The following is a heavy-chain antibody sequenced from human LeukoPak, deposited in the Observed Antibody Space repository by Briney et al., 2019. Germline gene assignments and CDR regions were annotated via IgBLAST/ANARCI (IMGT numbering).Heavy chain of an antibody. CDR3: ARLKSFRTYYDSSGPPDY. D-gene: IGHD3-22*01. CDR2: ISYDGSNK. V-gene: IGHV3-30*04. CDR1: GFTFSSYA. J-gene: IGHJ4*02. Sequence: GGSLRLSCAASGFTFSSYAMHWVRQAPGKGLEWVAVISYDGSNKYYADSVKGRFTISRDNSKNTLYLQMNSLRAEDTAVYYCARLKSFRTYYDSSGPPDYWGQGTLVTVSS.